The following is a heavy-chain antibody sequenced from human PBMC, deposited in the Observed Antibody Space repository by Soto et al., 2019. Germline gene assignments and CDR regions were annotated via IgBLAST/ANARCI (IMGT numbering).Heavy chain of an antibody. J-gene: IGHJ4*02. Sequence: PGGSLKLSCAASGFTFTRYSMNWVRQAPGKGLEWVSSISSTTNYIYYGDSMKGRFTISRDNAKNSLYLEMNSLRAEDTAVYYCARESEDLTSNFDYWGQGTLVTVSS. CDR2: ISSTTNYI. V-gene: IGHV3-21*06. CDR3: ARESEDLTSNFDY. CDR1: GFTFTRYS.